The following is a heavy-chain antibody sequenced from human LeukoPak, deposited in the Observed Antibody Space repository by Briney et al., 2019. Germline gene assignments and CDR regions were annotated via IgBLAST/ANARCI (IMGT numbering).Heavy chain of an antibody. CDR2: IYSSVNT. J-gene: IGHJ5*02. CDR3: ARDPLVGGTGKWFDP. Sequence: SETLSLTCTVSGGSISSSSYYWGWIRQPPGKGLEWIGRIYSSVNTNYNPSLKSRVTMSLDTSKNQFSLRLSSVTAADTAVYYCARDPLVGGTGKWFDPWGQGTLVTVSS. D-gene: IGHD1-26*01. CDR1: GGSISSSSYY. V-gene: IGHV4-39*07.